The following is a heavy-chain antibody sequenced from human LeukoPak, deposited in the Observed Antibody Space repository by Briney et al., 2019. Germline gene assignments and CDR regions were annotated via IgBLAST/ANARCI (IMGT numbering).Heavy chain of an antibody. Sequence: PGGSLRLSCATSGFTFSTYEMGWVRQASGKGLEWVSYISSSGSIYYTDSVKGRFTISRDNAKNSLYLQMNSLRAEDTAIYYCAREGYGGTSDAFDIWGQGTMVTVSS. D-gene: IGHD4-23*01. CDR3: AREGYGGTSDAFDI. CDR1: GFTFSTYE. CDR2: ISSSGSI. V-gene: IGHV3-48*03. J-gene: IGHJ3*02.